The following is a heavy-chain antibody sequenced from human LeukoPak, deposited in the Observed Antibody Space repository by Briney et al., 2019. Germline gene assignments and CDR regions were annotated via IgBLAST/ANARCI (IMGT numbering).Heavy chain of an antibody. CDR2: IYYSGST. J-gene: IGHJ4*02. V-gene: IGHV4-59*01. Sequence: SETLSLTCTVSGGSISSYYWSWIRQPPGKGLEWIGYIYYSGSTNYNPSLKSRVTISVDTSKNQFSLKLSSVTAADTAVYYCARESHWGIFDYWGQGTLVTVSS. CDR1: GGSISSYY. D-gene: IGHD7-27*01. CDR3: ARESHWGIFDY.